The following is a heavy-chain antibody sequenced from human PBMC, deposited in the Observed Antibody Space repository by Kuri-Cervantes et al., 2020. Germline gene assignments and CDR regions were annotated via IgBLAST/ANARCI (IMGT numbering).Heavy chain of an antibody. V-gene: IGHV4-34*01. CDR1: GGSFSGYY. CDR3: ARNGLGDIVVVPAATAFDY. Sequence: GSLRLSCAVYGGSFSGYYWSWIRQPPGKGLEWIGEINHSGSTNYNPSLKSRVTISVDTSKNQFSLKLSSVTAADTAVYYCARNGLGDIVVVPAATAFDYWGQGTLVTVSS. CDR2: INHSGST. D-gene: IGHD2-2*01. J-gene: IGHJ4*02.